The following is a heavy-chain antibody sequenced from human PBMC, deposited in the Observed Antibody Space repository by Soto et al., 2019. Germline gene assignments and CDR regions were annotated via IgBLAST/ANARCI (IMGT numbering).Heavy chain of an antibody. D-gene: IGHD3-16*01. Sequence: VGSLRLSCVASGFIFSDYAMTWVRQAPGKGLQWVATISASGGNIEYADSLKGRFTISRDNSKNSVYLQPSGLTADDTAVHYCAKVAGGLGYFDLWGRGTLVTVSS. CDR3: AKVAGGLGYFDL. CDR2: ISASGGNI. V-gene: IGHV3-23*01. CDR1: GFIFSDYA. J-gene: IGHJ2*01.